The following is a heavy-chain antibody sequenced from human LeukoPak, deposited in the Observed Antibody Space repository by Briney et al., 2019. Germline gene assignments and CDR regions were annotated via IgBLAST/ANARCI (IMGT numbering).Heavy chain of an antibody. CDR3: AKAVAAAGKVDFDY. D-gene: IGHD6-13*01. J-gene: IGHJ4*02. CDR2: ISGSGGST. Sequence: GGSLRLSCAASGFTFSSYAMSWVRQAPGKGLEWVSAISGSGGSTYYADSVKGRFTISRDNSENTLYLQMNSLRAEDTAVYYCAKAVAAAGKVDFDYWGQGTLVTVSS. V-gene: IGHV3-23*01. CDR1: GFTFSSYA.